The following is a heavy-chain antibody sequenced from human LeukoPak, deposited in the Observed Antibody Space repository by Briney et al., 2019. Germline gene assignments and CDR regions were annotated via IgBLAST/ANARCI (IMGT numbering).Heavy chain of an antibody. CDR3: ARALKDFFLPDY. CDR1: GYTFTSYY. Sequence: AASVKVSCKASGYTFTSYYMHWVRQAPGQGLESMGIINPSGGSTSYAQKFQGRVTMTRDTSTSTVYMELSSLRSEDTAVYYCARALKDFFLPDYWGQGTLVTVSS. V-gene: IGHV1-46*01. J-gene: IGHJ4*02. CDR2: INPSGGST. D-gene: IGHD2/OR15-2a*01.